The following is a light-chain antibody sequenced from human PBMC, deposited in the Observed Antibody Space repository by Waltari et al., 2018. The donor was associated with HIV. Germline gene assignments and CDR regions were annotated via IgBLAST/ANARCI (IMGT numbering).Light chain of an antibody. V-gene: IGLV2-11*01. CDR2: DVT. CDR1: SSDVGGYNY. J-gene: IGLJ3*02. Sequence: SALTQPRSVSGSPGQSVTIPCTGTSSDVGGYNYVSGYQQNPGTAPKFIIYDVTKRPAGVPDRFSGSKSGNTAFLTISGLQAEDEADYYCCSYAGNYPVLFGGGTKLTVL. CDR3: CSYAGNYPVL.